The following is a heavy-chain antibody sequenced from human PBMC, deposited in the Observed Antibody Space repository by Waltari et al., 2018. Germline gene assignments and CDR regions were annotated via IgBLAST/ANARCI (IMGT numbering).Heavy chain of an antibody. J-gene: IGHJ2*01. CDR3: ARSYDSSGYYSDWYFDL. Sequence: QLQLQESGPGLVKPSETLSLTCTGPGGSIRSSSYYWGGIRQPPGKGLEWIGSIYYSGSTYYTPSLKSRVTISVDTSKNQFSLKLSSVTAADTAVYYCARSYDSSGYYSDWYFDLWGRGTLVTVSS. CDR2: IYYSGST. CDR1: GGSIRSSSYY. D-gene: IGHD3-22*01. V-gene: IGHV4-39*07.